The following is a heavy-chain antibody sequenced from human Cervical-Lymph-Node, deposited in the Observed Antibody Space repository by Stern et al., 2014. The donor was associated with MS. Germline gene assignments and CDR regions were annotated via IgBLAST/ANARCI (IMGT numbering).Heavy chain of an antibody. J-gene: IGHJ6*02. CDR2: ISYDGSNK. CDR3: AKDRVAVAVRDYYYGMDV. CDR1: GFTFSSYG. Sequence: QVQLVESGGGVVQPGRSLRLSCAASGFTFSSYGMHWVRQAPGKGLEWEAVISYDGSNKYYADSVKGRFTISRDNSKNTLYLQMNSLRAEDTAVYYCAKDRVAVAVRDYYYGMDVWGQGTTVTVSS. D-gene: IGHD6-19*01. V-gene: IGHV3-30*18.